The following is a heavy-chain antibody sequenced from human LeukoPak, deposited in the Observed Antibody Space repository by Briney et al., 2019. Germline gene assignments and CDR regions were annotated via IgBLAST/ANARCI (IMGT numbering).Heavy chain of an antibody. J-gene: IGHJ4*02. CDR3: ARDLEEYCSGGSCSLFDY. V-gene: IGHV3-30*02. D-gene: IGHD2-15*01. CDR1: EFTFSNYG. CDR2: IRFNGNDK. Sequence: GGSLRLSCAASEFTFSNYGMHWVRQTPGKGLEWVAFIRFNGNDKYYADSVKGRFTISRDNAKNSLYLQMNSLRAEDTAVYYCARDLEEYCSGGSCSLFDYWGQGTLVTVSS.